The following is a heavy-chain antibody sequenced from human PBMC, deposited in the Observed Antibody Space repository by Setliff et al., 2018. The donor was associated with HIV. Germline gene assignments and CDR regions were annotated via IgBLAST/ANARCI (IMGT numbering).Heavy chain of an antibody. CDR3: ARYCSGGSCPGRFDP. V-gene: IGHV1-18*01. CDR2: ISTYNGNA. J-gene: IGHJ5*02. D-gene: IGHD2-15*01. Sequence: ASVKVSCKASGYTFTNYDINWVRQAPGQGLEWMGWISTYNGNANYAQKFQGRVTMTTHTSTTTAHMELRSLRSDDTAVYYCARYCSGGSCPGRFDPWGQGTLVTVSS. CDR1: GYTFTNYD.